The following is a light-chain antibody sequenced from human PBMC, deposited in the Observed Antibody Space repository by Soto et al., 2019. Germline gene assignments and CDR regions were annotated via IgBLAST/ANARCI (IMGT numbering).Light chain of an antibody. J-gene: IGKJ5*01. CDR2: DAS. V-gene: IGKV1-5*01. CDR3: HSRA. CDR1: QTISRW. Sequence: DIQLTQTPSTLSASVGDEVTITCRASQTISRWVAWYQQKPGRAPKLLIYDASTLESGVPSGFSGSGSETEFTLTISRLQPDDFATYFCHSRALGQGTRLEIK.